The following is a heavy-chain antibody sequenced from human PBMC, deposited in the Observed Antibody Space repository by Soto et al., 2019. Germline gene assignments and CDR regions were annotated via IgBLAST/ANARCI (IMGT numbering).Heavy chain of an antibody. CDR1: GYIFTKSA. CDR2: ISGGNGNT. J-gene: IGHJ4*02. Sequence: QVHLVQSGAEVKKPGASVKVSCKASGYIFTKSAMHWVRQAPEQRLEWMGWISGGNGNTKYSPKLQDRVTITRDTSASTAYMELSSLRSEDTALYYCARDGVAAGNINFDYWGQGTLVTVSS. D-gene: IGHD6-25*01. V-gene: IGHV1-3*01. CDR3: ARDGVAAGNINFDY.